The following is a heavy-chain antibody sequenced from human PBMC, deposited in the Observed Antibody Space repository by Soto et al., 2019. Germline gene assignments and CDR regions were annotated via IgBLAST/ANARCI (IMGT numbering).Heavy chain of an antibody. D-gene: IGHD2-15*01. CDR2: IRNNANTYTT. Sequence: VGSLRLSCAASGFTFIDHYMDWVLPAPWQGLEWVGRIRNNANTYTTEYATSVKGRLTISRDDSKNSLYLQMNSLKTEDTAVYYCARAPSSGFFYFACLGQGTLVTHSS. CDR1: GFTFIDHY. CDR3: ARAPSSGFFYFAC. J-gene: IGHJ4*02. V-gene: IGHV3-72*01.